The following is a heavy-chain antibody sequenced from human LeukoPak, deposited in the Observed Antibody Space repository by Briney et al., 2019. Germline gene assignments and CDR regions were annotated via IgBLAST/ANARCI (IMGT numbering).Heavy chain of an antibody. CDR1: GYTFTSYG. Sequence: ASVKVSCKASGYTFTSYGISWVRQAPGQGLEWMGWISAYNGNTNYAQKLQGRVTMTTDTSTSTAYMELRSLRSDDTAVYYCARGQYYDFWSGYPGYFDYWGQGTLVTVSS. CDR2: ISAYNGNT. V-gene: IGHV1-18*01. CDR3: ARGQYYDFWSGYPGYFDY. J-gene: IGHJ4*02. D-gene: IGHD3-3*01.